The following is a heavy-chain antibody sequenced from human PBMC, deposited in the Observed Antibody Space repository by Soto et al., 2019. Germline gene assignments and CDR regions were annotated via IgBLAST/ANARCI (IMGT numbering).Heavy chain of an antibody. CDR1: GGSISDYY. V-gene: IGHV4-59*01. J-gene: IGHJ4*02. D-gene: IGHD3-3*01. CDR2: SSYGGIT. Sequence: QVQLPESGPGLVKPSETLSLTCSASGGSISDYYWSWLRQSPEKGLEYIAYSSYGGITNLNGALNGRVTMSIDTSKNQFSLKATSLAAADTAVYYCARARKATYITGGFDSWGQGTLVTVSS. CDR3: ARARKATYITGGFDS.